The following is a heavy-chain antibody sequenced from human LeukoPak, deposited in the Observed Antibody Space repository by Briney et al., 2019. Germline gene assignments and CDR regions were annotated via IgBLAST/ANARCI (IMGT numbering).Heavy chain of an antibody. D-gene: IGHD3-10*01. CDR1: GFTFSSYG. V-gene: IGHV3-33*01. J-gene: IGHJ4*02. Sequence: PGRSLRLSCAASGFTFSSYGMHWVRQAPGKGLEWVAVIWYDGSNKYYADSVKGRFTISRDNSKNTLYLQMNSLRAEDTAVYYCARDEAGSSYFDYWGQGTLVTVSS. CDR3: ARDEAGSSYFDY. CDR2: IWYDGSNK.